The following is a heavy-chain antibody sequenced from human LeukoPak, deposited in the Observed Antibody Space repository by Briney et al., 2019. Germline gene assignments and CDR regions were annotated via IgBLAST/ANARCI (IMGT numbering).Heavy chain of an antibody. CDR2: ISGSGGST. D-gene: IGHD6-19*01. CDR1: GFTFSNYA. J-gene: IGHJ4*02. Sequence: GGSLRLSCAASGFTFSNYAMSWVRQAPGKGLEWVSTISGSGGSTYYADSVKGQFTISRDNSKNTLYLQMNSLRAEDTAVYYCARGDSSGSKDWGQGTLVTVSS. V-gene: IGHV3-23*01. CDR3: ARGDSSGSKD.